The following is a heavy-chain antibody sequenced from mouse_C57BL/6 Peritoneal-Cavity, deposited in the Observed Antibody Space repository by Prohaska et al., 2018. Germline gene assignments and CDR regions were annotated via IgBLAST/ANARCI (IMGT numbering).Heavy chain of an antibody. CDR2: INSDGSAI. V-gene: IGHV11-2*01. CDR3: MRYGNYWYFDV. Sequence: EVQLLETGGGLVQPGGSRGLSCEGSGFTFSGFWMSWVRQTPGTTLEWIGDINSDGSAINYGPSIKDRFTIFRDNDKSTLYLQMSNVRSEDTATYFCMRYGNYWYFDVWGTGTTVTVSS. D-gene: IGHD2-1*01. CDR1: GFTFSGFW. J-gene: IGHJ1*03.